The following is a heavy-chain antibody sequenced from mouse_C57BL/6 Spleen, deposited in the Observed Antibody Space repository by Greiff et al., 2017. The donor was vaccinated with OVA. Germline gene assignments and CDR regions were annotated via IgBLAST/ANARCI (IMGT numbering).Heavy chain of an antibody. J-gene: IGHJ3*01. CDR1: GFNIKDDY. CDR3: THYVGYYWFAY. D-gene: IGHD2-3*01. Sequence: VQLQQSGAELVRPGASVKLSCTASGFNIKDDYMHWVKQRPDQGLEWIGWIDPENGDTEYASKFQGKATITADTSSNTAYLQRSSLTSEDTAVYYCTHYVGYYWFAYWGQGTLVTVSA. V-gene: IGHV14-4*01. CDR2: IDPENGDT.